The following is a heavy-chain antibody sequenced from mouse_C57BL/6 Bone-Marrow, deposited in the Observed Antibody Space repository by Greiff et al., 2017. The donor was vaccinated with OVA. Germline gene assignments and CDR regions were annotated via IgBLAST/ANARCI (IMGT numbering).Heavy chain of an antibody. D-gene: IGHD1-1*01. CDR2: ISYDGSN. Sequence: ESGPGLVKPSQSLSLTCSVTGYSITSGYYWNWIRQFPGNKLEWMGYISYDGSNNYNPSLKNRISITRDTSKNQFFLKLNSVTTEDTATYYCARDLAPITTVVGRDYWGQGTTLTVSS. CDR3: ARDLAPITTVVGRDY. CDR1: GYSITSGYY. V-gene: IGHV3-6*01. J-gene: IGHJ2*01.